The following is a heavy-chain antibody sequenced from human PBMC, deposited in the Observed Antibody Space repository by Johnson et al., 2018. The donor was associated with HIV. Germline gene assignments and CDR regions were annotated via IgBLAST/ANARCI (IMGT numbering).Heavy chain of an antibody. V-gene: IGHV3-30-3*01. CDR3: ARGGSSTSLDAFDI. J-gene: IGHJ3*02. CDR1: GFTFSSYA. D-gene: IGHD2-2*01. CDR2: ISYDGSNK. Sequence: QVQLVESGGGVVQPGRSVRLSCAASGFTFSSYALHWVRQAPGKGLEWVAVISYDGSNKYYADSVKGRFTISRDNSKNTLYLQMNSLRAEDTAVYYCARGGSSTSLDAFDI.